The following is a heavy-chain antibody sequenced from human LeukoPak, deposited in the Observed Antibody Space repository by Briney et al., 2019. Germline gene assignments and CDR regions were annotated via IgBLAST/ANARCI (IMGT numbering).Heavy chain of an antibody. V-gene: IGHV3-53*01. Sequence: PGGSLRLSCAASGFTVSSNYMSWVRQAPGKGLEWVSVIYSSGSAYYADSVKGRFTISRDNSKNTLYLQMNSLRAEDTAVYYCARGPYSSGWYGLDYWGQGTRVTVSS. CDR1: GFTVSSNY. CDR3: ARGPYSSGWYGLDY. J-gene: IGHJ4*02. CDR2: IYSSGSA. D-gene: IGHD6-19*01.